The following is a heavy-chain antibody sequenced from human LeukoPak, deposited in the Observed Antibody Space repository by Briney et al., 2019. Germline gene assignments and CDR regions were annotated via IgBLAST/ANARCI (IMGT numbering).Heavy chain of an antibody. CDR2: ISSSSSYI. J-gene: IGHJ4*02. CDR1: GFTFSNYS. Sequence: GGSLRLSCAASGFTFSNYSMNWVRQAPGKGLEWVSPISSSSSYIYYADSVKGRFTISRDNAKNSLYLQMNSLRAEDTAVYYCARLGDSSGYYLDYWGQGTLVTVSS. CDR3: ARLGDSSGYYLDY. V-gene: IGHV3-21*01. D-gene: IGHD3-22*01.